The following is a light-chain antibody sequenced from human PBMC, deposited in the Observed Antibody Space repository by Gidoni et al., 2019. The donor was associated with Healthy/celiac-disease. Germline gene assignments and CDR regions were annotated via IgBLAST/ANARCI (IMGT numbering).Light chain of an antibody. V-gene: IGLV1-40*01. Sequence: QSVLTQPPSVSGAPGQRVTIPCTGSSSNIGAGYDVHWYQQLPGTAPKLLIYGNSNRPSGVPDRFSASKSGTSASLAITGLQAEDEADYYCQSYDSSLSGSVFGGGTKLTVL. CDR1: SSNIGAGYD. J-gene: IGLJ3*02. CDR2: GNS. CDR3: QSYDSSLSGSV.